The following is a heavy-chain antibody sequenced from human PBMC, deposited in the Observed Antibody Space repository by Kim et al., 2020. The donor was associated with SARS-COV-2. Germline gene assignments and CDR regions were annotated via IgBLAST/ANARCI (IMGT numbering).Heavy chain of an antibody. D-gene: IGHD3-22*01. V-gene: IGHV3-11*01. J-gene: IGHJ6*02. CDR3: ARDIRGITMIAFYYYGMDV. Sequence: GGSLRLSCAASGFNFTDYYMSWIRQAPGKGLEWVSFISSSGSTIYYADSVKGRFTISRDNAKNSLYLQMNSLRAEDTAVYYCARDIRGITMIAFYYYGMDVWGQGTTVTVSS. CDR2: ISSSGSTI. CDR1: GFNFTDYY.